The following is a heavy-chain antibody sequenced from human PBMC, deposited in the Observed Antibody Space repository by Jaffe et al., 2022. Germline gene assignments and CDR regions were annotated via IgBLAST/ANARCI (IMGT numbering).Heavy chain of an antibody. Sequence: EVQLVESGGGLVQPGGSLRLSCAASGFTFSSYEMNWVRQAPGKGLEWVSYISSSGSTIYYADSVKGRFTISRDNAKNSLYLQMNSLRAEDTAVYYCAREVGGYSYGYEVYYFDYWGQGTLVTVSS. CDR1: GFTFSSYE. V-gene: IGHV3-48*03. CDR3: AREVGGYSYGYEVYYFDY. CDR2: ISSSGSTI. D-gene: IGHD5-18*01. J-gene: IGHJ4*02.